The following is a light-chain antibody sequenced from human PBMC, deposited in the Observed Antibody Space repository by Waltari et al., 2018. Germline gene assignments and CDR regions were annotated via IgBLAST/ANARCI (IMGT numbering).Light chain of an antibody. CDR1: NSDVGFYNR. J-gene: IGLJ1*01. CDR2: QVS. Sequence: QSALTRPPSVSGSPGQSVTISCAGTNSDVGFYNRVSWYQQSPGTAPKLIVYQVSNRTSGVPDRFSGSKSGSTASLTISGLQAEDEADYYCYSYTTSGIYVFGTGTKVSVL. CDR3: YSYTTSGIYV. V-gene: IGLV2-18*02.